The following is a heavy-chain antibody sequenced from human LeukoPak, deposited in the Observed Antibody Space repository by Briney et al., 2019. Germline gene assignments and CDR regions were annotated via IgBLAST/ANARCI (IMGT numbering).Heavy chain of an antibody. CDR1: GFTFSSYS. D-gene: IGHD5-18*01. J-gene: IGHJ4*02. Sequence: GGSLRLSCAASGFTFSSYSMNWVRQAPGKGLEWVSSISSSSSYIYYADSVKGRFTISRDNAKNSLYLQMNSLGAEDTAVYYCARTAISLNFDYWGQGTLVTVSS. V-gene: IGHV3-21*01. CDR2: ISSSSSYI. CDR3: ARTAISLNFDY.